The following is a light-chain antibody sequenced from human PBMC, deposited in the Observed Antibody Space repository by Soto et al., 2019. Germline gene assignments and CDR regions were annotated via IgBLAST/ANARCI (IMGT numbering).Light chain of an antibody. CDR3: QQRSNWPPWT. V-gene: IGKV3-11*01. CDR1: QSVDTY. CDR2: DAS. Sequence: EVVLTQSPATLSLSPGERATLSCRASQSVDTYLAWYQQKPGQPPRLLIYDASNRATGIPARFSGSGSGTDFTLTITTLEPEDFAVYYCQQRSNWPPWTFGHGTKV. J-gene: IGKJ3*01.